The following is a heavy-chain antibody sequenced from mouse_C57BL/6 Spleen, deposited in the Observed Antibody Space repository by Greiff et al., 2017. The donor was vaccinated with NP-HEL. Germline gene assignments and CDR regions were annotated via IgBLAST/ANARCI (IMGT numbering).Heavy chain of an antibody. D-gene: IGHD2-5*01. CDR3: ARSSYSNHYGLLYAMDD. J-gene: IGHJ4*01. Sequence: QVQLQQSGAELVKPGASVKLSCKASGYTFTSYWMQWVKQRPGQGLEWIGEIDPSDSYTNYNQKFKGKATLTVDTSSSTAYMQLSSLTSEDSAVYYCARSSYSNHYGLLYAMDDWGKGTSVTVSS. CDR2: IDPSDSYT. CDR1: GYTFTSYW. V-gene: IGHV1-50*01.